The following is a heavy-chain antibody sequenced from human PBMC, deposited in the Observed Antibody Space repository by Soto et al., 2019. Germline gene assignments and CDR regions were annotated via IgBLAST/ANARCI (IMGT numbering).Heavy chain of an antibody. D-gene: IGHD2-8*02. J-gene: IGHJ4*02. CDR3: ARDKITGLFDY. CDR2: INHSGST. CDR1: GWSFSAYY. Sequence: SDTLSLTCAVYGWSFSAYYWTWIRQPPGTGLEWIGEINHSGSTNYNPSLKSRVTISVDTSKNQFSLKLTSVTAADTAVYYCARDKITGLFDYWGQGTRVTVSS. V-gene: IGHV4-34*01.